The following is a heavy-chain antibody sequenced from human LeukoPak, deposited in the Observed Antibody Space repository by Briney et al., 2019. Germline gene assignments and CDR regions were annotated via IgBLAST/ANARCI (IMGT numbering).Heavy chain of an antibody. CDR3: ARGLEWLFSPYYYGMDV. D-gene: IGHD3-3*01. J-gene: IGHJ6*02. V-gene: IGHV1-46*01. CDR2: INPSGGST. CDR1: GYTFTSYY. Sequence: ASVKVSCKASGYTFTSYYMHWVRQAPGQGLEWMGIINPSGGSTSYAQKFQGRVTMTRDTSTSTVYMELSSLRSEDTAVYYCARGLEWLFSPYYYGMDVWGQGTTVTVSS.